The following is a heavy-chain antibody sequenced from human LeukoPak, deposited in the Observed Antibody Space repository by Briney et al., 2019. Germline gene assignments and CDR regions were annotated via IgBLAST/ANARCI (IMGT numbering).Heavy chain of an antibody. D-gene: IGHD4-17*01. CDR1: GNSISSGGYY. CDR2: IYYSGNP. V-gene: IGHV4-31*03. Sequence: SETLSLTCSVSGNSISSGGYYWSWIRQHPGKGLEWIGYIYYSGNPCYNPSLKTRVTISVDTSKNQFSLKLSSVTAADTAVYYCARDRTDYEAFDYWGQGTLVTVSS. J-gene: IGHJ4*02. CDR3: ARDRTDYEAFDY.